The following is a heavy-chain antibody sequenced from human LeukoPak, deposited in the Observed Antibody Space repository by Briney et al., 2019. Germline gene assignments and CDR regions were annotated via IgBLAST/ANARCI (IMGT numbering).Heavy chain of an antibody. Sequence: GGSLRLSCAASGFTFSSYGMHWVRQAPGKGLEWVAVISYDGGNKYYADSVKGRLTISRDNSKNTLYLQVNSLRAEDTAVYYCARVPYYGSVYGMDVWGQGTTVTVSS. J-gene: IGHJ6*02. D-gene: IGHD3-10*01. CDR2: ISYDGGNK. CDR1: GFTFSSYG. CDR3: ARVPYYGSVYGMDV. V-gene: IGHV3-30*03.